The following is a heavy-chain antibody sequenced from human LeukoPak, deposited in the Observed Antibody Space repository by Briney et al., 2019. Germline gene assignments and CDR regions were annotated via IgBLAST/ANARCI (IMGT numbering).Heavy chain of an antibody. CDR2: ISSSGSTI. CDR1: GFTFSSYE. J-gene: IGHJ6*04. D-gene: IGHD3-10*02. Sequence: GGSLRLSCAASGFTFSSYEMNWVRQAPGKGLEWVSYISSSGSTIYYAASVKGRFTISRDNAKNSLYLQMNSLRAEDTAVYYCAELSITMIGGVWGKGTTVTISS. V-gene: IGHV3-48*03. CDR3: AELSITMIGGV.